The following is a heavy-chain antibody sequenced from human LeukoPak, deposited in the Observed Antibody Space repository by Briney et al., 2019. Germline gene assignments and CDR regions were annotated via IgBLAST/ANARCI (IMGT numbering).Heavy chain of an antibody. CDR3: ARDWVAVPGRGGFDH. CDR2: IKEDGSVK. Sequence: GGSLRLSCAASGFTFNIYWMSWVRQAPGKGLEWVANIKEDGSVKYYVDSVKGRFTISRDNTKNSLYLQMNSLRAEDTAVYYCARDWVAVPGRGGFDHWGQGTLVTVSS. D-gene: IGHD6-19*01. V-gene: IGHV3-7*01. J-gene: IGHJ4*02. CDR1: GFTFNIYW.